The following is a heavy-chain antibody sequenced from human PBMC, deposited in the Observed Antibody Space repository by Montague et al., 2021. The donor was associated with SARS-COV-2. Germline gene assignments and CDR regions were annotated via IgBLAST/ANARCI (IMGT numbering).Heavy chain of an antibody. J-gene: IGHJ4*02. CDR3: VRHVKGGASGWYQHFDS. CDR2: IYYRGNT. CDR1: DASIICAIYF. V-gene: IGHV4-39*01. Sequence: SETLSLTCTVTDASIICAIYFWGWIRQPPATGLDCIGSIYYRGNTYLYPSPKSRATMSVDTSKNQFSLKLNSVTAADAAVYYCVRHVKGGASGWYQHFDSWGQGALVTVSS. D-gene: IGHD6-19*01.